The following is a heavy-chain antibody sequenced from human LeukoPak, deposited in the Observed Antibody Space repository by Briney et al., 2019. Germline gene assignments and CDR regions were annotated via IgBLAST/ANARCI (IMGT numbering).Heavy chain of an antibody. Sequence: GGSLRLSCAASGFTFSNYWMHWVPQAPGKGLVWVSRINSDGSSTTSADSVKGRFTISRDNAKNTLYLQMNSLRAEDTAVYYCAKGGATVIDYWGQGTLVTVSS. V-gene: IGHV3-74*01. CDR2: INSDGSST. D-gene: IGHD4-17*01. CDR3: AKGGATVIDY. J-gene: IGHJ4*02. CDR1: GFTFSNYW.